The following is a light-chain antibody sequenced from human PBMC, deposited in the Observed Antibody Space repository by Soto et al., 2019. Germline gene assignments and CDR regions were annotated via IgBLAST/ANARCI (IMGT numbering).Light chain of an antibody. Sequence: IVWTHSHGTVSQSPWSRSTLFLSASQSVSSSYLAWYQQQPGQAPRLLIYGASSRATGIPERFSGSGSGTDFTLTIRTLEPEDFAVYYCQQYGSSPRTFGQGTKV. CDR1: QSVSSSY. V-gene: IGKV3-20*01. CDR2: GAS. J-gene: IGKJ1*01. CDR3: QQYGSSPRT.